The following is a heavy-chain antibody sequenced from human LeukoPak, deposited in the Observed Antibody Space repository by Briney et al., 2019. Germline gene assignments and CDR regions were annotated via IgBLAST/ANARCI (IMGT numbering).Heavy chain of an antibody. Sequence: GGSLRLSCAASGFTFSSYAMHWVRQAPGKGLEWVAVISYDGSNKYYADSVKGRFTISRDNSKNTLYLQMNSLRAEDTAVYYCARDRGYYDNHHAFYIWGQGTMGTVSS. CDR2: ISYDGSNK. D-gene: IGHD3-22*01. CDR3: ARDRGYYDNHHAFYI. CDR1: GFTFSSYA. V-gene: IGHV3-30*04. J-gene: IGHJ3*02.